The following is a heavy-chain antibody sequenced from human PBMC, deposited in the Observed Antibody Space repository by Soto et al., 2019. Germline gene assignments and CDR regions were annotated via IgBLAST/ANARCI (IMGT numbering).Heavy chain of an antibody. D-gene: IGHD3-10*01. Sequence: QVQLVQSGAEVKKPGASVKVSCKASGYTFTSYGISWVRQAPGQGLEWMGWISAYNGNTIFAQKLQGRVTKTTDTSTSTDYMELRSRRSDDTAVYYWARAYYYGAGPWYWGQGSLVTASS. CDR2: ISAYNGNT. CDR1: GYTFTSYG. V-gene: IGHV1-18*01. J-gene: IGHJ4*02. CDR3: ARAYYYGAGPWY.